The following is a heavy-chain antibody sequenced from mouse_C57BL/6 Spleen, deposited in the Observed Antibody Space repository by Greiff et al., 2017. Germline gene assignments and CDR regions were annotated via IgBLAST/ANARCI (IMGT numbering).Heavy chain of an antibody. V-gene: IGHV6-3*01. J-gene: IGHJ1*03. CDR3: TYYYGSSRYFDV. D-gene: IGHD1-1*01. CDR2: IRLKSDNYAT. Sequence: EVKLQESGGGLVQPGGSMKLSCVASGFTFSNYWMNWVRQSPEKGLEWVAQIRLKSDNYATHYAESVKGRFTISRDDSKSSVYLQMNHLRAEDTGIYYCTYYYGSSRYFDVWGTGTTVTVSS. CDR1: GFTFSNYW.